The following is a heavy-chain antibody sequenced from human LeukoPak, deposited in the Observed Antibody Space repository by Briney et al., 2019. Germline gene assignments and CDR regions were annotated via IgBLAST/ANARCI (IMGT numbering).Heavy chain of an antibody. Sequence: ASVKVSCKASGYTFTSYGISWVRQAPGQGLEWMGWISAYNGNTNYAQKLQGRVTMTTDTSTSTAYMELRSLRSDDTAVYYCARDRFYDYVWGSYRPRPFDPWDQGTLVTVSS. CDR1: GYTFTSYG. CDR3: ARDRFYDYVWGSYRPRPFDP. D-gene: IGHD3-16*02. J-gene: IGHJ5*02. V-gene: IGHV1-18*01. CDR2: ISAYNGNT.